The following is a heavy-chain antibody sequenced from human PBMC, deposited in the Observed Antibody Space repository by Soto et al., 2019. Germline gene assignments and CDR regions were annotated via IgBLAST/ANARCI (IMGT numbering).Heavy chain of an antibody. CDR1: GGTFSSYA. D-gene: IGHD2-21*02. J-gene: IGHJ4*02. CDR3: ASGSSGLSNY. V-gene: IGHV1-69*01. Sequence: QVQLVQSGAEVKKPESSVKVSCKDSGGTFSSYAISWVRQAPGQGLEWMGGIIPIFGTANYAQKFQGRVTITAVDTTSTACMELSSLRSEDSAVYYCASGSSGLSNYWGKGTLVTISS. CDR2: IIPIFGTA.